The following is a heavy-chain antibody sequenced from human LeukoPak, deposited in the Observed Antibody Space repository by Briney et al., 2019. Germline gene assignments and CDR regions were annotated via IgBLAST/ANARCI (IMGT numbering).Heavy chain of an antibody. CDR1: GLTFSSYW. J-gene: IGHJ4*02. V-gene: IGHV3-7*03. CDR2: IKQDGSEK. D-gene: IGHD6-6*01. Sequence: GGSLRLSCAASGLTFSSYWMSWVRQAPGKGLEWVANIKQDGSEKYYVDSVKGRFTISRDNAKNSLYLQMNSLRAEDTAVYYCAKDGRARTDYWGQGTLVTVSS. CDR3: AKDGRARTDY.